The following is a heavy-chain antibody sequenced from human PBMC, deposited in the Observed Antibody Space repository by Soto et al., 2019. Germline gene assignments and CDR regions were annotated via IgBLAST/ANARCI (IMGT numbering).Heavy chain of an antibody. CDR3: ARARYDSSGYYYFDY. CDR2: IYYSGST. D-gene: IGHD3-22*01. Sequence: XGTLSLTCTVSGGSISGYYWSWIRQPPGKGLEWIGYIYYSGSTIYNPSLKSRVTISVDTSKNQFSLKLSSVTAADTAVYYCARARYDSSGYYYFDYWGQGTLVTVSS. J-gene: IGHJ4*02. CDR1: GGSISGYY. V-gene: IGHV4-59*01.